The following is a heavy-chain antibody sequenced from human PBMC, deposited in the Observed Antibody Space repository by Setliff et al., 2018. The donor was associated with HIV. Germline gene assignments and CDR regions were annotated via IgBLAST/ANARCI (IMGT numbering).Heavy chain of an antibody. J-gene: IGHJ4*02. Sequence: SETLSLTCTVSGDSISSGSYYWGWVRQPPGKRLEWVGYIYSNGGTAYNPSLKSRVTISVDTSKNQFSLKLTSVTIADTAVYYCARFTSGWYGQYWGQGTLVTVSS. CDR3: ARFTSGWYGQY. CDR1: GDSISSGSYY. D-gene: IGHD6-19*01. V-gene: IGHV4-61*01. CDR2: IYSNGGT.